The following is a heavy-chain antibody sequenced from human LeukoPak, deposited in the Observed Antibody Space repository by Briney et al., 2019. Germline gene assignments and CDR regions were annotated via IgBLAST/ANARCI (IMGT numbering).Heavy chain of an antibody. V-gene: IGHV3-13*04. CDR1: GFTFVIYG. CDR3: ARWDSCGFCSDDG. J-gene: IGHJ3*01. D-gene: IGHD2-21*01. CDR2: IGTAGDT. Sequence: GGSLSPPWPPSGFTFVIYGLHWGRQATGKGLEWVSAIGTAGDTYYPDSVKGRFTISRAHAKNSLYLQMNSLRAGDTAVYECARWDSCGFCSDDGRGQGTMVTVSS.